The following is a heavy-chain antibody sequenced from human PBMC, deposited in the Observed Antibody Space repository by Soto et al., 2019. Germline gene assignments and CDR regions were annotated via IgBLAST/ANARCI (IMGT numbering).Heavy chain of an antibody. D-gene: IGHD5-18*01. J-gene: IGHJ3*02. V-gene: IGHV3-30-3*01. CDR1: GFTFSSYA. CDR3: ASPTIRDHSAFDI. CDR2: ISSDGSKK. Sequence: QVQLVESGGGVVQPGRSLRLSCAASGFTFSSYAMHWVRQAPGKGLEWVAVISSDGSKKYYADSGKGRFTLFRDYSKNTLYLQMNSLIPEDTAVYYCASPTIRDHSAFDIWGQGTMVTVSS.